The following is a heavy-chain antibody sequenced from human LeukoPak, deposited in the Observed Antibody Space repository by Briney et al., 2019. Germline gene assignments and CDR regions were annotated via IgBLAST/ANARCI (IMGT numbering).Heavy chain of an antibody. CDR3: AKGYCSSTSCYVDY. V-gene: IGHV3-9*03. J-gene: IGHJ4*02. D-gene: IGHD2-2*01. CDR1: GFTFGSYG. Sequence: GGSLRLSCAASGFTFGSYGMSWVRQAPGKGLEWVSGISWNSGSIGYVDSVKGRFTISRDNAKNSLYLQMNSLRAEDMALYYCAKGYCSSTSCYVDYWGQGTLVTVSS. CDR2: ISWNSGSI.